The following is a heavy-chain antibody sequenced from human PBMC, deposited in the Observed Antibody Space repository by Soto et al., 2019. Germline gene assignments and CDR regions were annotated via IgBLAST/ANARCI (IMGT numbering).Heavy chain of an antibody. CDR2: INHSGST. V-gene: IGHV4-34*01. J-gene: IGHJ4*02. CDR1: GGSFSGYY. D-gene: IGHD5-12*01. Sequence: SETLSLTXDVXGGSFSGYYWSWIRQPQGKGLEWIGEINHSGSTNYNPSLKSRVTISVDTSKNQFSLKLSSVTAADTAVYYCARGSRGYSGYDSATEYFDYWGQGTLVTVSS. CDR3: ARGSRGYSGYDSATEYFDY.